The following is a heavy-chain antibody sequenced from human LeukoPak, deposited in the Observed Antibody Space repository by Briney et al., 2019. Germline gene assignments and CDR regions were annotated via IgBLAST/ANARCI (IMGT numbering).Heavy chain of an antibody. Sequence: GGSLRLSCAASGSTFSNYNMNWVRQAPGKGLEWVSSISSSSSYIYYADSVKGRFTISRDNAKNSLYLQMNSLRAEDTAVYYCASVIIVVVGITDYWGQGTLVTVSS. CDR2: ISSSSSYI. J-gene: IGHJ4*02. CDR3: ASVIIVVVGITDY. CDR1: GSTFSNYN. D-gene: IGHD3-22*01. V-gene: IGHV3-21*01.